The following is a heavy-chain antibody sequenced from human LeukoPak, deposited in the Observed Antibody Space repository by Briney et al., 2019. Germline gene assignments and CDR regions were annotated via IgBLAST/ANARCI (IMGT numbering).Heavy chain of an antibody. D-gene: IGHD3-10*01. J-gene: IGHJ4*02. Sequence: SETLSLTCTVSGGSISSSSYYWGWIRQPPGKGLEWIGSIYYSGSTYYNPSLRSRVTISVDTSKNQFSLKLSSVTAADTAVYYCARHPSPHYYGSGSGLYFDYWGQGTLVTVS. CDR1: GGSISSSSYY. V-gene: IGHV4-39*01. CDR3: ARHPSPHYYGSGSGLYFDY. CDR2: IYYSGST.